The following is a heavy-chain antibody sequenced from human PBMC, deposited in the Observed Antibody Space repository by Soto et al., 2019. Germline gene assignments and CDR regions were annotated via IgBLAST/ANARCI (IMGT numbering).Heavy chain of an antibody. J-gene: IGHJ2*01. Sequence: QVQLVQSGAEVKKPGASVEVSCKASGYTFTTYYIHWVRHAHGQGLEWMGVINPGGVSSKYAQKFQDRITMTSDTSTSTVYMDLSRLRSEDTAVYFCARGGNGDNVGYWYFDLWGRGTLVSVSP. CDR2: INPGGVSS. CDR1: GYTFTTYY. V-gene: IGHV1-46*01. D-gene: IGHD4-17*01. CDR3: ARGGNGDNVGYWYFDL.